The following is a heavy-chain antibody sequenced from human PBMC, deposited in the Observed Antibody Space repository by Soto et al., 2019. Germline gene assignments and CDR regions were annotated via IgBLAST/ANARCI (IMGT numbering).Heavy chain of an antibody. CDR3: AKDSRLYCSSTSCPPSDY. J-gene: IGHJ4*02. CDR2: ISYDGSNK. CDR1: GFTFSSYG. Sequence: HPGGSLRLSCAASGFTFSSYGMHWVRQAPGKGLEWVAVISYDGSNKYYADSVKGRFTISRDNSKNTLYLQMNSLRAEDTAVYYCAKDSRLYCSSTSCPPSDYWGQGTLVTVSS. V-gene: IGHV3-30*18. D-gene: IGHD2-2*01.